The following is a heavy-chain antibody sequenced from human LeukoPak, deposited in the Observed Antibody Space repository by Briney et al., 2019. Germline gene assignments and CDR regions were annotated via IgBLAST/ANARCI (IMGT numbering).Heavy chain of an antibody. Sequence: SETLSLTCTVSGGSISSYYWSWIRQPAGKGLEWIGRIYTSGSTNYNPSLKSRVTMSVDTSKNQFSLKLSSVTAADTAVYYCARVSRYDFWSGFQISVFDYWGQGTLVTVSS. D-gene: IGHD3-3*01. CDR3: ARVSRYDFWSGFQISVFDY. CDR2: IYTSGST. V-gene: IGHV4-4*07. J-gene: IGHJ4*02. CDR1: GGSISSYY.